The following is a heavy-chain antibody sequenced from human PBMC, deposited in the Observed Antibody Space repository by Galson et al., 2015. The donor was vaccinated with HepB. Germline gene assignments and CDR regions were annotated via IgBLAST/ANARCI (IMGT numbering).Heavy chain of an antibody. CDR2: TYHRSKWYN. D-gene: IGHD6-19*01. CDR3: ARDRARSSGWYALGYGMDV. CDR1: GDSVSSNSAA. V-gene: IGHV6-1*01. Sequence: CAISGDSVSSNSAAWNWIRQSPSRGLEWLGRTYHRSKWYNDYAVSVKSRITINPDTSKNQFSLQLNSVTPEDTAVYYCARDRARSSGWYALGYGMDVWGQGTTVTVSS. J-gene: IGHJ6*02.